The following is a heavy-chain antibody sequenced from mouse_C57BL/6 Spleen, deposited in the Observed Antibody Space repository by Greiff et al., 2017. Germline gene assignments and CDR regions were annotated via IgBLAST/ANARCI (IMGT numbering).Heavy chain of an antibody. CDR1: GYTFTSYW. J-gene: IGHJ1*03. Sequence: QVQLQQSGAELVKPGASVKLSCKASGYTFTSYWMHWVKQRPGQGLEWIGMIHPNSGSTNYNEKFKSKATLTVDKSSSTAYMQISSLTSEDSAVYYCARCGECITTVVADWYFDVGGTGTTVTVSS. CDR3: ARCGECITTVVADWYFDV. V-gene: IGHV1-64*01. D-gene: IGHD1-1*01. CDR2: IHPNSGST.